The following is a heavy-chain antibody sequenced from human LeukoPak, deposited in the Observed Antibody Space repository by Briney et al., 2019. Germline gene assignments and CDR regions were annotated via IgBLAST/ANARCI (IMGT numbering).Heavy chain of an antibody. V-gene: IGHV4-39*01. D-gene: IGHD4-23*01. J-gene: IGHJ5*02. CDR1: GGSISSSSYY. CDR3: ARPYLRGTVVNNWFDP. CDR2: IYYSGST. Sequence: PSETLSLTCTVSGGSISSSSYYWGWIRQPPGKGLEWIGSIYYSGSTYYNPSLKSRVTISVDTSKNQFSLRLSSVTAADTAVYYCARPYLRGTVVNNWFDPWGQGTLVTVSS.